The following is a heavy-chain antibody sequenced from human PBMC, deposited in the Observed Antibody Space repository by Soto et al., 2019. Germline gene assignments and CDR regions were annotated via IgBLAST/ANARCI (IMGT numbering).Heavy chain of an antibody. V-gene: IGHV1-8*01. Sequence: ASVKVSCKASGYTFTSYDINWVRQATGQGLEWMGWMNPNSGNTGYAQKFQGRVTMTRNTSISTAYMELSSLRSEDTAVYYCAREAAVSVGGNWEAWGQGTLVTVSS. J-gene: IGHJ5*02. CDR1: GYTFTSYD. CDR3: AREAAVSVGGNWEA. CDR2: MNPNSGNT. D-gene: IGHD2-15*01.